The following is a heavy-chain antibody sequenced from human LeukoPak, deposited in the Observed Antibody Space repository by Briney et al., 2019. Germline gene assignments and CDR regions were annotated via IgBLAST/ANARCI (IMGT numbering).Heavy chain of an antibody. CDR2: IIPIFGTA. V-gene: IGHV1-69*05. CDR1: GGTFSSYA. CDR3: ARGPTGDGYNFPDY. D-gene: IGHD5-24*01. J-gene: IGHJ4*02. Sequence: SVKVSCKASGGTFSSYAISWVRQSPGQGLEWMGRIIPIFGTANYAQKFQGRVTITTDGSTSTAYMELSSLRSEDTVVYYCARGPTGDGYNFPDYWGQGTLVTVSS.